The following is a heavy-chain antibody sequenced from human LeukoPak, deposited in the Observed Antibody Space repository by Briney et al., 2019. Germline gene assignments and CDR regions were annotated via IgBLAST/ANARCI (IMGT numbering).Heavy chain of an antibody. V-gene: IGHV4-59*01. Sequence: SETPSLTFTVYGGSLSSYYWNWIRQPPGKGLEWIGYIYYSGRTNYNPYLKSGVTISVDTSTNRFSLNLRSVTAADTAVYYCARIRSSISPFDYWGRGTLVTFSS. D-gene: IGHD2-2*01. J-gene: IGHJ4*02. CDR1: GGSLSSYY. CDR2: IYYSGRT. CDR3: ARIRSSISPFDY.